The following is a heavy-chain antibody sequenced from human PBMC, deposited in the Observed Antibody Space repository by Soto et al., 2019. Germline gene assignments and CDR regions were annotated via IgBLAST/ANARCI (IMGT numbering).Heavy chain of an antibody. J-gene: IGHJ6*02. CDR3: ARDRQYGSGYGMDV. CDR1: GFTFSSYG. V-gene: IGHV3-33*01. Sequence: QVQLVESGGGVVQPGRSLRLSCAASGFTFSSYGMHWVRQAPGKGLEWVAVTWYDGSNKYYADSVKGRFTISRDNSKNTLYLQMNSLRVEDTAVYYCARDRQYGSGYGMDVWGQGTTVTVSS. CDR2: TWYDGSNK. D-gene: IGHD3-10*01.